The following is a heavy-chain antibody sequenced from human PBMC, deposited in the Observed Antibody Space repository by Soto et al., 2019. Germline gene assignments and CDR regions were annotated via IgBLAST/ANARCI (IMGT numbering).Heavy chain of an antibody. D-gene: IGHD2-15*01. J-gene: IGHJ4*02. V-gene: IGHV4-59*01. CDR1: GGSISPFY. Sequence: SETLSLTCTVSGGSISPFYWSWVRQPPGKGLEWIGYLYYSGNTNYNPSLKSRVTISVDASKNQVSLRLTSVTAADTAVYYCARVGGVAARTFDYWGQGTVVTVS. CDR2: LYYSGNT. CDR3: ARVGGVAARTFDY.